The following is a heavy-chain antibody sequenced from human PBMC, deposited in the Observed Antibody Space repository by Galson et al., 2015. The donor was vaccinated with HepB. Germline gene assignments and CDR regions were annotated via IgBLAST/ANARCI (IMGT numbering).Heavy chain of an antibody. CDR3: AKDLVRGVRASMDV. J-gene: IGHJ6*02. CDR1: GFTFSSYG. D-gene: IGHD3-10*01. CDR2: ISYDGSNK. V-gene: IGHV3-30*18. Sequence: SLRLSCAASGFTFSSYGMHWVRQAPGKGLEWVAVISYDGSNKYYADSVKGRFTISRDNSKNTLYLQMNSLRAEDTAVYYCAKDLVRGVRASMDVWGQGTTVTVSS.